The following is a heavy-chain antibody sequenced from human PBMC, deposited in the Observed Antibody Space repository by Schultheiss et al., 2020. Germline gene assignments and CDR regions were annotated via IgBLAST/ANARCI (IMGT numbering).Heavy chain of an antibody. CDR1: GASIESYY. Sequence: SETLSLTCSVSGASIESYYWSWIRQPPGKGLEWIGYIYYSGSTYYNPSLKSRVTISVDTSKNQFSLKLSSVTAADTAVYYCARDCIAVAGTNYYYYGMDVWGQGTTVTVSS. J-gene: IGHJ6*02. CDR3: ARDCIAVAGTNYYYYGMDV. CDR2: IYYSGST. V-gene: IGHV4-59*12. D-gene: IGHD6-19*01.